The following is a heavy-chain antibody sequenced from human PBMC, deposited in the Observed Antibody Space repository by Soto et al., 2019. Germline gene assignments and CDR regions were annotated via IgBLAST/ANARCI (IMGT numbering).Heavy chain of an antibody. Sequence: PGGSLRLSXAASGFIFSNYAMNWVRQAPGKGLEWVSVITDSGGDTKFADSVKGRFTMSRDNSKNTLDLQLNSLRVEDTAVYYCAREGCTTSSCRYFDWWGQGTLVTVSS. CDR1: GFIFSNYA. CDR3: AREGCTTSSCRYFDW. J-gene: IGHJ4*02. V-gene: IGHV3-23*01. CDR2: ITDSGGDT. D-gene: IGHD2-2*01.